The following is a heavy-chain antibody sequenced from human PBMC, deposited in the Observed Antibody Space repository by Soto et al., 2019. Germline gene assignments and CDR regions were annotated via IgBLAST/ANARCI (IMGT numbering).Heavy chain of an antibody. J-gene: IGHJ6*02. V-gene: IGHV5-51*01. CDR1: GYNFSKYW. Sequence: GESLKISCKGSGYNFSKYWITWVRQMPGKGLEWMGIIYPGDSDTRYSPSFQGQVTISADKSISTAYLQWSSLKASDTAMYYCARTSAAGKYYYGMDVWGQGTTVTVSS. D-gene: IGHD6-13*01. CDR2: IYPGDSDT. CDR3: ARTSAAGKYYYGMDV.